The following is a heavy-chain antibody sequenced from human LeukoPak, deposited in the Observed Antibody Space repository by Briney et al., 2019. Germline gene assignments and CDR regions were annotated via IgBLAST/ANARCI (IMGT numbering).Heavy chain of an antibody. V-gene: IGHV4-39*07. CDR2: IYYSGST. J-gene: IGHJ4*02. Sequence: SETLSLTCTVSGGSISSSSYYWGWIRQPPGKGLEWIGSIYYSGSTYYNPSLKSRVTISVDTSKNQFSLKLSSVTAADTAVYYCARDITGSFDHWGQGNLVTVSS. CDR1: GGSISSSSYY. D-gene: IGHD1-14*01. CDR3: ARDITGSFDH.